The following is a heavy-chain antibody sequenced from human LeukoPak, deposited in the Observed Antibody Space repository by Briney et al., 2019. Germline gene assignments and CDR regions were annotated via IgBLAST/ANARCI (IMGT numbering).Heavy chain of an antibody. D-gene: IGHD6-6*01. J-gene: IGHJ4*02. V-gene: IGHV3-23*01. CDR2: ISGSGGST. Sequence: GGSLRLSCAASGFTFSRYAMSWVRQAPGKGLEWVSAISGSGGSTYYADSVKGRFTISRDNSKNTLYLQMNSLRAEDTAVYYCAKTPLRKQLVQNFDYWGQGTLVTVSS. CDR3: AKTPLRKQLVQNFDY. CDR1: GFTFSRYA.